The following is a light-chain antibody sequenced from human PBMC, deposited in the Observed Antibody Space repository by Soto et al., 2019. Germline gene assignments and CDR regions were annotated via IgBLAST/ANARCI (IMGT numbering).Light chain of an antibody. CDR2: DVT. J-gene: IGLJ1*01. V-gene: IGLV2-14*03. CDR1: RSDIGTYDL. Sequence: QSALTQPAPVSGSLGQSITISCTGTRSDIGTYDLVSWYQQHPGKAPQLMIYDVTNRPSGVSNRFSGSKSGNTASLTISGLQAADEADYYCSLYTSENTYVFGTGTKVTVL. CDR3: SLYTSENTYV.